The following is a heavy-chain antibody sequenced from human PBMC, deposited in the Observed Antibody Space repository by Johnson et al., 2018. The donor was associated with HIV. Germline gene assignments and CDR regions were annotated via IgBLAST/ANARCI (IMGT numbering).Heavy chain of an antibody. V-gene: IGHV3-33*01. CDR2: VWYDGSNE. J-gene: IGHJ3*02. CDR1: GFTFSNYG. D-gene: IGHD3-22*01. CDR3: VRGRISMTVVDLRGGAFDI. Sequence: QVQLVESGGGVVQPGRSLRLSCAASGFTFSNYGMHWVRQAPGKGLDWVAVVWYDGSNEYYADSVKGRFTISRDNSKNTLYLQMNSLRAEDTAIYYCVRGRISMTVVDLRGGAFDIWGQGTTVTVSS.